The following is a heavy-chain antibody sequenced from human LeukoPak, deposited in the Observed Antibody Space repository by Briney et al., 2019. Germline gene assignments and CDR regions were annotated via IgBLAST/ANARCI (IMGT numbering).Heavy chain of an antibody. CDR1: GFSISCKA. V-gene: IGHV3-23*01. CDR3: AKGRLFKFGFSQPGLLRGTHSLSPYYLDV. J-gene: IGHJ6*03. Sequence: GVSVRLLCAASGFSISCKAITWLRHAPGRGVEGVSSNRERSPGSAYADSGKGRFTLSRDNSRSTLFLQMNNLRVEDTAVYYCAKGRLFKFGFSQPGLLRGTHSLSPYYLDVWGKGTTVIVSS. D-gene: IGHD3-16*01. CDR2: NRERSPGS.